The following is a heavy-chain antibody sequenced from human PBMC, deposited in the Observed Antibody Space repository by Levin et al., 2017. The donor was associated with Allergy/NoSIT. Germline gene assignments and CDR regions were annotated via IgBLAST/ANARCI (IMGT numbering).Heavy chain of an antibody. Sequence: SGPTLVKPTQTLTLTCTFSGFSLSTSGVGVGWIRQPPGKALEWLALIYWNDDKRYSPSLKSRLTITKDTSKNQVVLTMTNMDPVDTATYYCAHSRPYYYYDSSGYYYPINFAFDYWGQGTLVTVSS. J-gene: IGHJ4*02. CDR2: IYWNDDK. D-gene: IGHD3-22*01. CDR1: GFSLSTSGVG. V-gene: IGHV2-5*01. CDR3: AHSRPYYYYDSSGYYYPINFAFDY.